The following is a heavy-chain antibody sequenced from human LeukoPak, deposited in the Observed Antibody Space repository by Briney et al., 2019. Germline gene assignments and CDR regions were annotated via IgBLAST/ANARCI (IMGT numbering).Heavy chain of an antibody. J-gene: IGHJ4*01. CDR3: ASSSHYVDFCFDN. V-gene: IGHV3-64*01. CDR2: ISSNGGST. Sequence: RGSLRLSCAPSGFTLSSYAMHWVRQAPGKGLEYVSAISSNGGSTYYANSLKGRFTTSRDNSKNTLYLQMGSLRAEDMAVYYCASSSHYVDFCFDNWGHGTLVTAPS. CDR1: GFTLSSYA. D-gene: IGHD4-17*01.